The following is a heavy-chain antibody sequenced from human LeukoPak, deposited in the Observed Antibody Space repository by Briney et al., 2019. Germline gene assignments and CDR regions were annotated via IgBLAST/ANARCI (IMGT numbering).Heavy chain of an antibody. V-gene: IGHV3-21*01. CDR2: ISSSSSYI. J-gene: IGHJ4*02. CDR1: GFTFSSYS. Sequence: GGSLRLSCAAFGFTFSSYSMNWVRQAPGKGLEWVSSISSSSSYIYYADSVKGRFTISRDNAKNSLYLQMNSLRAEDTAVYYCASGSRYSSSWSFDYWGQGTLVTVSS. D-gene: IGHD6-13*01. CDR3: ASGSRYSSSWSFDY.